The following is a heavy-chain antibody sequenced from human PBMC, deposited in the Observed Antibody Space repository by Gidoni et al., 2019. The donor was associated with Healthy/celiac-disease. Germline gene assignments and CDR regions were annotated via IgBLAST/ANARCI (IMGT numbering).Heavy chain of an antibody. CDR1: GFTFSSSG. Sequence: QVQLVESGGGVVQPGRSLRLSCAAYGFTFSSSGMHWVRQAPGKGLDWVAFICDDGSNKYYADSGKGRFNISRDNSKNTLYLQMNSLRAEDTAVYYCARGPYCSGGSCYPGWFDPWGQGTLVTVSS. J-gene: IGHJ5*02. D-gene: IGHD2-15*01. CDR2: ICDDGSNK. V-gene: IGHV3-33*01. CDR3: ARGPYCSGGSCYPGWFDP.